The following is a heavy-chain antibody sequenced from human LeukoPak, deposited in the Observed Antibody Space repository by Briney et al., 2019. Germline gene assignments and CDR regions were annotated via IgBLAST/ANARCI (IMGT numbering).Heavy chain of an antibody. J-gene: IGHJ4*02. CDR2: IDPSDSYT. CDR1: GYSITSYW. D-gene: IGHD5-18*01. V-gene: IGHV5-10-1*01. CDR3: ARKLSPLDY. Sequence: GESLKISCKGSGYSITSYWIIWVRQLPGKGLEWMGRIDPSDSYTNYNPSFQGHVTISVDKSINTAYLQWSSLKASDTAIYYCARKLSPLDYWGQGTLVTVSS.